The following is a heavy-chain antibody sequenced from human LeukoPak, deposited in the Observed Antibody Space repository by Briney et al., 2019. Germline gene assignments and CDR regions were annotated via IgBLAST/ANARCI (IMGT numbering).Heavy chain of an antibody. V-gene: IGHV4-39*01. CDR3: ASEPTEANYDILTGYYSHGY. J-gene: IGHJ4*02. CDR2: IYYGGST. CDR1: GGSISSSSYY. Sequence: PSETLSLTCTVSGGSISSSSYYWGWIRQPPGKGLEWIGSIYYGGSTYYNPSLKSRVTISVDTSKNQFSLKLSSVTAADTAVYYCASEPTEANYDILTGYYSHGYWGQGTLVTVSS. D-gene: IGHD3-9*01.